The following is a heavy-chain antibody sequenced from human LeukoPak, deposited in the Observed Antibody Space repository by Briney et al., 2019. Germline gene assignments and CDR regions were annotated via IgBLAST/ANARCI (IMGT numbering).Heavy chain of an antibody. Sequence: PGGSLRLSCAASGFTFSSYGMHWVRQAPGKGLEWVAVISYDGSNKYYADSVKGPFTISRDNSKNTLYLQMNSLRAEDTAVYYCAKGKLPGDWGQGTLVTVSS. J-gene: IGHJ4*02. CDR1: GFTFSSYG. CDR3: AKGKLPGD. CDR2: ISYDGSNK. D-gene: IGHD2-15*01. V-gene: IGHV3-30*18.